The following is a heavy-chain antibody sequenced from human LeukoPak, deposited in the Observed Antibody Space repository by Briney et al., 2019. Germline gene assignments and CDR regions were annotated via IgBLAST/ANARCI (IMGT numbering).Heavy chain of an antibody. CDR3: ASPKDYYYYGMDV. V-gene: IGHV4-39*01. CDR2: FYYSGST. CDR1: GGSISSSSYY. Sequence: SETLSLTCTVSGGSISSSSYYWGWIRQPPGKGLEWIGSFYYSGSTYYNPSLKSRVTISVDTSKNQFSLKLSSVTAADTAVYYCASPKDYYYYGMDVWGQGTTVTVSS. J-gene: IGHJ6*02.